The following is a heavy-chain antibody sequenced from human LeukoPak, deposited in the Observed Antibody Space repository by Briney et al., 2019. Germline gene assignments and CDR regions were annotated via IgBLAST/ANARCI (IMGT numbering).Heavy chain of an antibody. Sequence: PGGSLRLSCAASGFTFSSYSMNWFRQAPGKGLEWVSHISSSSSPIYYADSVKGRFTMSRDNAKNSLYLQMNSLRAEDTAVYYCAREGLGDDSSGYYYVNFDYWGQGTLVTVSS. CDR2: ISSSSSPI. V-gene: IGHV3-48*01. CDR3: AREGLGDDSSGYYYVNFDY. D-gene: IGHD3-22*01. J-gene: IGHJ4*02. CDR1: GFTFSSYS.